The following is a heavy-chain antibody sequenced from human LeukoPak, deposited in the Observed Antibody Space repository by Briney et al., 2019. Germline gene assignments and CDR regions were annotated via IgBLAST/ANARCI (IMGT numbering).Heavy chain of an antibody. J-gene: IGHJ4*02. Sequence: SETLSLTCTVSGASISSSSYHWGWIRQPPGKGLEWIGTIYYSGSIYQNPSLKSRVTMSVDTSKNQFSLKLSSVTAADTAVYYCARDDASYYYDTSGYCWYYWGQGTLVTVSS. D-gene: IGHD3-22*01. V-gene: IGHV4-39*07. CDR1: GASISSSSYH. CDR3: ARDDASYYYDTSGYCWYY. CDR2: IYYSGSI.